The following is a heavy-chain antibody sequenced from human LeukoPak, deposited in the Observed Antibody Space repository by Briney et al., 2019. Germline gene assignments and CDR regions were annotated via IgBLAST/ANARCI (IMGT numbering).Heavy chain of an antibody. Sequence: GGSLRLSCAASGFTFSSYAMHWVRQAPGKGLEWVAVISYDGSNKYYADSVKGRFTISRDNSKNTLYLQMNSLRAEDTAVYYCARDSDIVVVVAASNGMDVWGKGTTVTVSS. CDR3: ARDSDIVVVVAASNGMDV. V-gene: IGHV3-30*04. D-gene: IGHD2-15*01. J-gene: IGHJ6*04. CDR2: ISYDGSNK. CDR1: GFTFSSYA.